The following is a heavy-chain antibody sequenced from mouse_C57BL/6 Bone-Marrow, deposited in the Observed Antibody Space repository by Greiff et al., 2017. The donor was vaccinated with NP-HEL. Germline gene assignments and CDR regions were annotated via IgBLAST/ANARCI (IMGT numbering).Heavy chain of an antibody. J-gene: IGHJ4*01. Sequence: EVQLVESEGGLVQPGSSMKLSCTASGFTFSDYYMAWVRQVPEKGLEWVANINYDGSSTYYLDSLKSRFIISRDNAKNILYLQMSSLKSEDTATYYCARDLRGGSSLYYAMDYWGQGTSVTVSS. V-gene: IGHV5-16*01. D-gene: IGHD1-1*01. CDR2: INYDGSST. CDR3: ARDLRGGSSLYYAMDY. CDR1: GFTFSDYY.